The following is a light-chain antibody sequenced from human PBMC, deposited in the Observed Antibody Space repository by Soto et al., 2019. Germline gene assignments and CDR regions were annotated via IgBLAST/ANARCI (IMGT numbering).Light chain of an antibody. CDR3: AAWDDTLSGYV. CDR1: TPNIGTHY. CDR2: SND. V-gene: IGLV1-47*01. J-gene: IGLJ1*01. Sequence: QSVLTRPPSASGTPGQRVTISCSGSTPNIGTHYVSWYQHLPGSAPKLLIHSNDQRPSGVPDRISASRSGTSASLAISGLRSEDEADYYCAAWDDTLSGYVFGGGTKATVL.